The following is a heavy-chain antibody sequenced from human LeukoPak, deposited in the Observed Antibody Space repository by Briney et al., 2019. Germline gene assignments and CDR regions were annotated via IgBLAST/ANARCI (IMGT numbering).Heavy chain of an antibody. CDR1: GGSISSGGYY. V-gene: IGHV4-31*03. Sequence: SETLSLTCTVSGGSISSGGYYWSWIRQHPGKGLEWIGYIYYSGSTYYNPSLKSRVTISVDTSKNQFSLKLSSVTAADTAVYYCARVAPESWLYFDYWGQGTLVTVSS. CDR2: IYYSGST. D-gene: IGHD3-22*01. CDR3: ARVAPESWLYFDY. J-gene: IGHJ4*02.